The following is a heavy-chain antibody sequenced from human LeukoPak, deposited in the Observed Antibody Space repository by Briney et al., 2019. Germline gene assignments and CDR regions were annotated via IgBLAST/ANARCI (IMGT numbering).Heavy chain of an antibody. CDR2: IGPHSTFT. D-gene: IGHD2/OR15-2a*01. J-gene: IGHJ4*02. V-gene: IGHV1-2*02. CDR1: GFTFTDHY. Sequence: ASMKVSCKSSGFTFTDHYIHWVRQAPGQGLEWMGYIGPHSTFTSSPQEFQGRVTMTRDTSMTTAYMEPTRLTSDDTAVYYCVREGEGPLSKDFDYWGQGTLVTASS. CDR3: VREGEGPLSKDFDY.